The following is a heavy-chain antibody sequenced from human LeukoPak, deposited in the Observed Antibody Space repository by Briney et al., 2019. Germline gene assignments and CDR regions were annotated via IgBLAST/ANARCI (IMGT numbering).Heavy chain of an antibody. CDR2: ISWDGGST. Sequence: GGSLRLSCAASGFTFDDYTMHWVRQAPGKGLEWVSLISWDGGSTYYADSVKGRFTISRDNSKNSLYLQMNSLRTEDTALYYCAKDGGAGYYYYGMDVWGRGTTVTVSS. CDR3: AKDGGAGYYYYGMDV. V-gene: IGHV3-43*01. D-gene: IGHD6-25*01. J-gene: IGHJ6*02. CDR1: GFTFDDYT.